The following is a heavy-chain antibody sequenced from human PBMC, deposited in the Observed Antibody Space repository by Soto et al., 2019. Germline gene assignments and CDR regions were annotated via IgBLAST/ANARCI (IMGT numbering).Heavy chain of an antibody. CDR1: GYTFTDYY. CDR2: INPNSGGT. J-gene: IGHJ4*02. CDR3: ARVGTGGDFDY. V-gene: IGHV1-2*04. Sequence: QVQLVQSGAEVKKPGASVKVSCKASGYTFTDYYMYWVRQAPGQGLEWMGWINPNSGGTNYAQKFRGWVTMTRDTSISTAYMEVSRLKSDDTAVYYCARVGTGGDFDYCGQGTLVTVSS. D-gene: IGHD3-10*01.